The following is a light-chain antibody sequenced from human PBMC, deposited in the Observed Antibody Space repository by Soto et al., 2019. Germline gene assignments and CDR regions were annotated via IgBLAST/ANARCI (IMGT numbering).Light chain of an antibody. CDR2: WAS. J-gene: IGKJ1*01. CDR3: QQYYSTPVT. Sequence: DIVMTQSPDSLAVSLGQRATLNCKSSKNVLYSSNNNNYLAWYPQKPRQPPKLLIYWASIRESGVPDRFSGSVSGTNFTLTINSLQSEDVAVYYCQQYYSTPVTFGQGTKVEIK. CDR1: KNVLYSSNNNNY. V-gene: IGKV4-1*01.